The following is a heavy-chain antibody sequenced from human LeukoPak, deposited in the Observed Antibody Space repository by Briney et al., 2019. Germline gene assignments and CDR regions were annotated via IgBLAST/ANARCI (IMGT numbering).Heavy chain of an antibody. D-gene: IGHD3-3*01. V-gene: IGHV3-30-3*01. CDR1: GFTFGGYI. J-gene: IGHJ6*02. Sequence: GRSLRLSCAASGFTFGGYIMYWVRQAPGKGLEWVAVISYDGSNKYYADSVKGRFTISRDNSKNTLYLQMNSLRAEDTAVYYCARDWGEYDFWSGYYYYGMDVWGQGTTVTVSS. CDR3: ARDWGEYDFWSGYYYYGMDV. CDR2: ISYDGSNK.